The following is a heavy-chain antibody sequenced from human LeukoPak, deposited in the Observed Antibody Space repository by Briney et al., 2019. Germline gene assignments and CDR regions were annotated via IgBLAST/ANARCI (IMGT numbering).Heavy chain of an antibody. CDR3: ARGDPYIRV. CDR2: IYYSGST. D-gene: IGHD5-24*01. J-gene: IGHJ3*01. V-gene: IGHV4-59*01. Sequence: PSETVSLTCTVSGDSMSSYYWSWNRQPPGKGPEWIGDIYYSGSTNYHPSLKSRVTISVDTSKNQFSLKLSSVTAADTAVYYCARGDPYIRVWGQGTMVTVSS. CDR1: GDSMSSYY.